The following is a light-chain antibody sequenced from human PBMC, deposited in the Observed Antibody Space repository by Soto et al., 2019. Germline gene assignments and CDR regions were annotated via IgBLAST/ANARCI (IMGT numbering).Light chain of an antibody. CDR3: QQYYNWPPWT. CDR1: QGVSSD. CDR2: GAS. Sequence: EIVMTQSPATLSVSPGERATLSCRASQGVSSDLAWYQQKPGQAPRLLIYGASTRATGVPARFSGSGSGTECTLTISNLQSEDFAVYYWQQYYNWPPWTFGQGTKVEIK. J-gene: IGKJ1*01. V-gene: IGKV3-15*01.